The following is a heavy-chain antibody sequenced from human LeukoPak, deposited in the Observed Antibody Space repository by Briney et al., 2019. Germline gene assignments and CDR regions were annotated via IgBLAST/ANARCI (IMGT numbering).Heavy chain of an antibody. Sequence: GGSLRLSCAASGFTFSSYAMHWVRQAPGKGLEWVAVISYDGSNKYYADSVKGRFTISRDNSKNTLYLQMDSLSAEDTAVYYCARAGSQSHVDAAMGFCNYWGQGTLVTVSS. J-gene: IGHJ4*02. CDR2: ISYDGSNK. D-gene: IGHD5-18*01. V-gene: IGHV3-30-3*01. CDR3: ARAGSQSHVDAAMGFCNY. CDR1: GFTFSSYA.